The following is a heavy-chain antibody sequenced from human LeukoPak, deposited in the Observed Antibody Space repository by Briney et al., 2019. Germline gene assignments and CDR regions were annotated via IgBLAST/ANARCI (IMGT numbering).Heavy chain of an antibody. CDR1: GGSISSGGYS. CDR2: IYHSGST. CDR3: ARGNSNYYYYYGMDV. Sequence: SQTLSLTCAVSGGSISSGGYSWSWIRQPPGKGLEWIGYIYHSGSTYYNPSLKSRVTISVDRSKNQFSLKLSSVTAADTAVYYCARGNSNYYYYYGMDVWGQGTTVTVSS. J-gene: IGHJ6*02. V-gene: IGHV4-30-2*01. D-gene: IGHD4-11*01.